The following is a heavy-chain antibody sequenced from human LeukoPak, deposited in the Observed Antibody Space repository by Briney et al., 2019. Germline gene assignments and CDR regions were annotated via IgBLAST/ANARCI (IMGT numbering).Heavy chain of an antibody. CDR1: GYTFTSYG. CDR3: ARYSDSSGYYY. Sequence: GASVKVSCKASGYTFTSYGITWVRQAPGQGLEWMGWISAYNGDTNYAQKFQGRVTMTTDTSTSTAYMELRSLRSDDTAVYYCARYSDSSGYYYWGQGTLVTVSS. D-gene: IGHD3-22*01. V-gene: IGHV1-18*01. CDR2: ISAYNGDT. J-gene: IGHJ4*02.